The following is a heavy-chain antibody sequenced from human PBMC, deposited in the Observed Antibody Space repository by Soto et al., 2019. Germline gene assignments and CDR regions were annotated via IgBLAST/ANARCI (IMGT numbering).Heavy chain of an antibody. V-gene: IGHV1-69*13. CDR3: ARALVVRSGSYYNASYYYYGMDV. CDR2: IIPIFGTA. Sequence: ASVKVSCKASGGTFSSYAISWVRQAPGQGLEWMGGIIPIFGTANYAQKFQGRVTITADESTRTAYMELSSLSSEDTAVYYWARALVVRSGSYYNASYYYYGMDVWGQGTTVTVSS. J-gene: IGHJ6*02. D-gene: IGHD3-10*01. CDR1: GGTFSSYA.